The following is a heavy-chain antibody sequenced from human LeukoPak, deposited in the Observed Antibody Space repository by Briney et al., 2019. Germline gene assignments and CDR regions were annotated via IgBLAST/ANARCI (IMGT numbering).Heavy chain of an antibody. J-gene: IGHJ4*02. V-gene: IGHV5-10-1*01. CDR2: IDPSDSYT. CDR1: GYSFTSYW. CDR3: ARREQLAEIIDY. D-gene: IGHD6-6*01. Sequence: GESLRISCKGSGYSFTSYWISWVRQMPGKGLEWMGRIDPSDSYTNYSPSFQGHVTISADKSISTAYLQWSSLEASDTAMYYCARREQLAEIIDYWGQGTLVTVSS.